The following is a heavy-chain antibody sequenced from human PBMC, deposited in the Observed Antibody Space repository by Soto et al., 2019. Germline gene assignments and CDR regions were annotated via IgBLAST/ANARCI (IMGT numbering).Heavy chain of an antibody. CDR2: ISYDGGNR. D-gene: IGHD1-26*01. V-gene: IGHV3-30*18. CDR3: AKDPLSGSYLWGYGFDY. J-gene: IGHJ4*02. CDR1: GFTFSSSG. Sequence: PGGSLRLSCAASGFTFSSSGMHWVRQAPGKGLEWVAVISYDGGNRYYADSVKGRCTISRDQSKNTVYLQMNSLIAEDTAVYYCAKDPLSGSYLWGYGFDYWGQGTLVTVSS.